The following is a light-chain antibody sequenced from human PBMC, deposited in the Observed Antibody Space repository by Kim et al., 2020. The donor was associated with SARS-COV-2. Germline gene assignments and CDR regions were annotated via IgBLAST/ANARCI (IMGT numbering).Light chain of an antibody. CDR2: DAS. Sequence: DIQMTQSPSSLSASVGDRVTITCRASQGISSNVAWYQQKPGDVPKLLIYDASALLSGVPSRFSGSGSGTDFTLTISSLQPEDVATYYCQQFRTFGQGTKLEI. V-gene: IGKV1-27*01. J-gene: IGKJ2*02. CDR3: QQFRT. CDR1: QGISSN.